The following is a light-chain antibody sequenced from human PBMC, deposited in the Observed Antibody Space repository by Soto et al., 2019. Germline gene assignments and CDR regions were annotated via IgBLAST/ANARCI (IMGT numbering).Light chain of an antibody. CDR3: QQYNNFWT. CDR2: DAS. J-gene: IGKJ1*01. V-gene: IGKV1-5*01. CDR1: QSISSW. Sequence: DIQMTQSPSTLSASVGDRVTITCRASQSISSWLAWYQQKPGKAPKLLIYDASSLESGVPSRFSGSESGTEFTLTISSLQPDDFATYYCQQYNNFWTFGQGTKVDIK.